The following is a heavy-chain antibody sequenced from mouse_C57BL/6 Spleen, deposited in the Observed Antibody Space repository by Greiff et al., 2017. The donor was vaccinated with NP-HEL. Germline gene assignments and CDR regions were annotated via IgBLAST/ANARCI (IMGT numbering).Heavy chain of an antibody. J-gene: IGHJ4*01. CDR1: GYAFSSSW. CDR2: IYPGDGDT. Sequence: VQLQQSGPELVKPGASVKISCKASGYAFSSSWMNWVKQRPGEGLEWIGRIYPGDGDTNYNGKFKGKATLTADKSSSTAYMQLSSLTSEDSAVYFCAAIYYGNYAMDYWGQGTSVTVSS. CDR3: AAIYYGNYAMDY. V-gene: IGHV1-82*01. D-gene: IGHD2-1*01.